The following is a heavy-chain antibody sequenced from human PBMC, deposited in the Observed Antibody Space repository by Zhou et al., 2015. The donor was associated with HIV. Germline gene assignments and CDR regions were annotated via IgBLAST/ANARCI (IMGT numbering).Heavy chain of an antibody. D-gene: IGHD3/OR15-3a*01. V-gene: IGHV3-7*03. CDR1: GFTFSDYY. J-gene: IGHJ4*02. Sequence: VQLVESGGGLVKPGGSLRLSCAASGFTFSDYYMSWIRQAPGKGLEWVATIKQDGIEKYYGDSVKGRFTISRDNAKNSLYLQVNSLRDEDAAIYYCVRDGAYGLDLRGALDQWGQGTLVTVSS. CDR2: IKQDGIEK. CDR3: VRDGAYGLDLRGALDQ.